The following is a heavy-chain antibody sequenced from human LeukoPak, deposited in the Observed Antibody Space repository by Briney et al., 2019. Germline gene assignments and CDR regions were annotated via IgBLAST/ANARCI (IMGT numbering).Heavy chain of an antibody. CDR1: GYTFTSYA. CDR3: ARVIGIAAAGKRGFDP. J-gene: IGHJ5*02. Sequence: ASVKVSCKASGYTFTSYAMSWVRQAPGQGLEWMGWINTNTGNPTYAQGFTGRFVFSLDTSVSTAYLQISSLKAEDTAVYYCARVIGIAAAGKRGFDPWGQGTLVTVSS. CDR2: INTNTGNP. V-gene: IGHV7-4-1*02. D-gene: IGHD6-13*01.